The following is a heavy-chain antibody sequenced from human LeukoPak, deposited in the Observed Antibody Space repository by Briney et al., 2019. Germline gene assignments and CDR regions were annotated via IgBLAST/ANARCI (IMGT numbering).Heavy chain of an antibody. Sequence: PSETLSPTCTVSGGSISSYYWSWIRQPPGKGLEWIGYIYYSGSTNYNPSLKSRVTISVDTSKNQFSLKLSSVTAADTAVYYCARGVGYGDYFLNPFDYWGQGTLVTVSS. D-gene: IGHD4-17*01. J-gene: IGHJ4*02. V-gene: IGHV4-59*01. CDR1: GGSISSYY. CDR2: IYYSGST. CDR3: ARGVGYGDYFLNPFDY.